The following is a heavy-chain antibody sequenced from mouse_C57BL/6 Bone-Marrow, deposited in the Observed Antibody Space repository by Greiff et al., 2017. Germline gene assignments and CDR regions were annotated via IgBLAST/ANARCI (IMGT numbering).Heavy chain of an antibody. CDR3: ARDRLPAFDY. D-gene: IGHD2-4*01. V-gene: IGHV5-16*01. CDR1: GFTFSDYY. J-gene: IGHJ2*01. CDR2: INYDGSST. Sequence: EVHLVESGGGLVQPGSSMKLSCTASGFTFSDYYMPWVRQVPEQGLEWVATINYDGSSTYYLNSLKSRFIISRDNATNIRYLKMSSLKSEDSATYYCARDRLPAFDYWGQGTTLTVSS.